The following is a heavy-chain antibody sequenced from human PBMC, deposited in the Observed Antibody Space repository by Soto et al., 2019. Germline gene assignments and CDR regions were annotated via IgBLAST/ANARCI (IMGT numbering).Heavy chain of an antibody. CDR1: GFTFSTYW. CDR2: IKAEGNAK. CDR3: AKGPAAGYGTSWLDY. V-gene: IGHV3-7*01. Sequence: PGGSLRLSCAASGFTFSTYWMGWVLQAPGKGLEWVASIKAEGNAKFYADPVKGRFTISRDNTEKSLYVQIDRLSAEDTAVSSCAKGPAAGYGTSWLDYWGQGTLVTVSS. J-gene: IGHJ4*02. D-gene: IGHD6-13*01.